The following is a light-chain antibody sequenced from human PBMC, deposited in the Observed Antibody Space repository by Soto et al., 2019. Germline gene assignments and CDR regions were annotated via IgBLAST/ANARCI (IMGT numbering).Light chain of an antibody. CDR3: QQYSNSPPLT. Sequence: EIVLTHSLGTLSLSPCERATLYSRAIQSFNSIYLAWYQQKPGQAPRLLIYGASSRATGIPDRFSGSGSGTDFTLTISRLEPEDFAVYYCQQYSNSPPLTFGGGTKVDIK. CDR1: QSFNSIY. CDR2: GAS. V-gene: IGKV3-20*01. J-gene: IGKJ4*01.